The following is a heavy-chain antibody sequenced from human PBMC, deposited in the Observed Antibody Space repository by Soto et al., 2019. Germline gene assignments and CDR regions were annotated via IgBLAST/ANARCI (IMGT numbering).Heavy chain of an antibody. CDR2: ISGSGGST. Sequence: EVQMLESGGGLVQPGESLRLSCAASGFTFSSYAMSWVRQAAGKGLKWVSTISGSGGSTYYAESVKGRFTISRDNSKNTLYLQMNSLRAEDTAVYYCAKDRAEWGSYDYWGQGILVTVSS. J-gene: IGHJ4*02. CDR1: GFTFSSYA. D-gene: IGHD7-27*01. CDR3: AKDRAEWGSYDY. V-gene: IGHV3-23*01.